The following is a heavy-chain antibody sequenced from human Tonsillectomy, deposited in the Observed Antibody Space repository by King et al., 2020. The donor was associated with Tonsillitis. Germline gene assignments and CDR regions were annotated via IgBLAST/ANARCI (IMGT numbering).Heavy chain of an antibody. Sequence: HEQLVQSGAEVKKPGSSVKVSCKASGGTFSSYAISWVRQAPGQGLKWMGGIIPIFGTANYAQKFQGRVTITADESTSTAYMELSSLRSEDTAVYYCARAYDYVCGSYRPKSLSPYYFDYWGQGTLVTVSS. CDR2: IIPIFGTA. J-gene: IGHJ4*02. V-gene: IGHV1-69*01. CDR1: GGTFSSYA. CDR3: ARAYDYVCGSYRPKSLSPYYFDY. D-gene: IGHD3-16*02.